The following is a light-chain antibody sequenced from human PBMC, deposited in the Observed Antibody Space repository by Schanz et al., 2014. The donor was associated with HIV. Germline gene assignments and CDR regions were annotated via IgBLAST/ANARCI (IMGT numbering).Light chain of an antibody. CDR2: GNS. V-gene: IGLV1-40*01. CDR3: QSYDSSLSGWV. J-gene: IGLJ3*02. Sequence: QSVLTQPPSVSGAPGQRVTISCTGSSSNIGAGYDVHWYHQLPGTAPKLLIYGNSNRPSGVPDRFSGSKSDSSASLAITGLQSEDEADYYCQSYDSSLSGWVFGGGTKLTVL. CDR1: SSNIGAGYD.